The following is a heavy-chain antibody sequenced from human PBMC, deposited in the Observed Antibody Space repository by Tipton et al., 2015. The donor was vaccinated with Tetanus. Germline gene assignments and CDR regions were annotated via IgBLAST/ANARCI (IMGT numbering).Heavy chain of an antibody. CDR3: ATQTDNWFDP. Sequence: TLSLTCTVSGDFVTFGSYYWGWIRQPPGKGLEWTGSVYYSGTTYYNASLESRVTISIDTSKRQISMKLTSVAAADTAVYYCATQTDNWFDPWGQGLLVTVSS. V-gene: IGHV4-39*01. CDR1: GDFVTFGSYY. J-gene: IGHJ5*02. CDR2: VYYSGTT.